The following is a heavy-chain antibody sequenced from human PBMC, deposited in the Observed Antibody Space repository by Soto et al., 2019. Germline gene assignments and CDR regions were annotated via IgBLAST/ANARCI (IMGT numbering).Heavy chain of an antibody. CDR2: IYYSGST. CDR3: ARDRDYGGNSDAFDI. CDR1: GGSVSSGSYY. V-gene: IGHV4-61*01. J-gene: IGHJ3*02. D-gene: IGHD4-17*01. Sequence: QVQLQESGPGLVKPSETLSLTCTVSGGSVSSGSYYWSWIRQPPGKGLEWIGYIYYSGSTNYNPSLQRRVIISVNTSKNQVPLKLSSVTAADTAVYYCARDRDYGGNSDAFDIWGQGTMVTVSS.